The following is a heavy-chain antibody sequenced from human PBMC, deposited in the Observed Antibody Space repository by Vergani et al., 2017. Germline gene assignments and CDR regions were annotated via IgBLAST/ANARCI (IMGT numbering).Heavy chain of an antibody. V-gene: IGHV4-38-2*01. Sequence: VQLQESGPGLVQPSETLTLTCDVSDSSIMTNPYWGWFRQSPGKGLEGIGYMHHSGDTHYNSSLKCRVSISIVSSSKFSLSLTSVTAADTAIYYFATHRDSGGFYPSSYFYGMDVGGHGTTVTVSS. D-gene: IGHD2-21*01. CDR2: MHHSGDT. CDR1: DSSIMTNPY. J-gene: IGHJ6*02. CDR3: ATHRDSGGFYPSSYFYGMDV.